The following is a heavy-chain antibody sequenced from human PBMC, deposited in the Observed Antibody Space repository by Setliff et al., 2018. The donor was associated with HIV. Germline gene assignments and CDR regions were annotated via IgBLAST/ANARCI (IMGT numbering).Heavy chain of an antibody. D-gene: IGHD3-3*01. CDR3: ARLSEKTYYNFWTGSAPGWFDP. CDR1: GASIDSGFHY. J-gene: IGHJ5*02. V-gene: IGHV4-39*01. Sequence: SETLSLTCTVSGASIDSGFHYWGWIRQSPGKGLEWIASLYSTWSTYYNPSLKGRLTISAGPSKSQFSLRLASVTAADTATYYCARLSEKTYYNFWTGSAPGWFDPWGQGSLVTVSS. CDR2: LYSTWST.